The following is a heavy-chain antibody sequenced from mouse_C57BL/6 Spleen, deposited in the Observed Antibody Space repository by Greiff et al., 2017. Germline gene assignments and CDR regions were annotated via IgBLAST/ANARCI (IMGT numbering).Heavy chain of an antibody. J-gene: IGHJ4*01. CDR2: ISDGGSYT. CDR3: ARDYYGSSYYAMDY. V-gene: IGHV5-4*01. CDR1: GFTFSSYA. Sequence: EVQLVESGGGLVKPGGSLKFSCAASGFTFSSYAMSWVRQTPEKRLEWVATISDGGSYTYYPANVQGRFTISRDNAKNNLYLQMSHLKSEDTAMYYCARDYYGSSYYAMDYWGQGTSLTVSS. D-gene: IGHD1-1*01.